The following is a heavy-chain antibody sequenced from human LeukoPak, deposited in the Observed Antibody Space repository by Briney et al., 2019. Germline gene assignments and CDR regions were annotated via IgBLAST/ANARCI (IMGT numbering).Heavy chain of an antibody. CDR3: ARETEKQWPY. CDR2: MFHSGST. J-gene: IGHJ3*01. CDR1: GGSISSSNG. D-gene: IGHD6-19*01. Sequence: SETLSLTCAVSGGSISSSNGWSWVRQPPGKGLEWIASMFHSGSTYCNPCLKRRVTTSVDTSKNQSSLRLSSVTAADTAVYYCARETEKQWPYWGQGTTVSVSS. V-gene: IGHV4-4*02.